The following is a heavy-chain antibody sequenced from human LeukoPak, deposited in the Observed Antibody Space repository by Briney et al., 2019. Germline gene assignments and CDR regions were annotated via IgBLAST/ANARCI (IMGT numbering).Heavy chain of an antibody. J-gene: IGHJ5*02. CDR1: GYTFTSYD. Sequence: GASVKVSCKASGYTFTSYDINWVRQAPGQGLEWMGWMNPNSGNTGYAQKFQGRVTMTRNTSISTAYMELSSLRSEDTAVYYCARGRGGRKTQNWFDPWGQGTLVTVSS. CDR3: ARGRGGRKTQNWFDP. CDR2: MNPNSGNT. V-gene: IGHV1-8*01. D-gene: IGHD3-16*01.